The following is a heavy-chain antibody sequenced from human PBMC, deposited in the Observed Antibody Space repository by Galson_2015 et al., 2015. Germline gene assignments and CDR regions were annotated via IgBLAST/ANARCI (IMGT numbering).Heavy chain of an antibody. CDR1: GFTFSSYG. Sequence: SLRLSCAASGFTFSSYGMHWVRQAPGKGLEWVAVISYDGSNKYYADFVKGRFTISRDNSKNTLYLQMNSLRAEDTAVYYCAKGEYYYGMDVWGQGTTVTVSS. V-gene: IGHV3-30*18. CDR3: AKGEYYYGMDV. D-gene: IGHD2-21*01. CDR2: ISYDGSNK. J-gene: IGHJ6*02.